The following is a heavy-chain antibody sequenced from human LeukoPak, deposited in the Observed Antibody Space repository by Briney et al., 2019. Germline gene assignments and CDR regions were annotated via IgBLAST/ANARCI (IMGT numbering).Heavy chain of an antibody. CDR3: AKGGSGSCYSWIDY. V-gene: IGHV3-23*01. CDR2: ISGSGGSI. Sequence: GGSLRLSCAASGFTFSSYAMSWVRQAPGKGLEWVSAISGSGGSIYYADSVKGRFTISRDNSKNTLYLQMNSLRAEDTAVYHCAKGGSGSCYSWIDYWGQGSLVTVSS. CDR1: GFTFSSYA. D-gene: IGHD2-15*01. J-gene: IGHJ4*02.